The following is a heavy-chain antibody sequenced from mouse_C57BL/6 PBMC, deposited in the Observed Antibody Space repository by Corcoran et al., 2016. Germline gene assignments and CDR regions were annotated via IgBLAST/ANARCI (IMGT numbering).Heavy chain of an antibody. CDR2: IYPRSGNT. V-gene: IGHV1-81*01. CDR1: GYTFTSYG. CDR3: ARNYGSSYGV. D-gene: IGHD1-1*01. J-gene: IGHJ1*03. Sequence: QVQLQQSGAELARPGASVKLSCKASGYTFTSYGISWVKQRTGQGLEWIGEIYPRSGNTYYNEKFKGKATLTADKSSSTAYMELRSLTSEDSAVYFCARNYGSSYGVWGTGTTVTVSS.